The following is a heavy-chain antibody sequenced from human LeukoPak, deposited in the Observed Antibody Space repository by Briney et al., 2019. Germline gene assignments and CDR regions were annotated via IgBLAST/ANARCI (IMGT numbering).Heavy chain of an antibody. D-gene: IGHD3-9*01. CDR3: ARGGKRYFDWLFQAFDY. V-gene: IGHV4-34*01. CDR1: GGSFSGYY. J-gene: IGHJ4*02. Sequence: SETLSLTCAVYGGSFSGYYWSWIRQPPGKGLEWIGEINHSGSTNYNPSLKSRVTISVDTSKNQFSLKLSSATAADTAVYYCARGGKRYFDWLFQAFDYWGQGTLVTVSS. CDR2: INHSGST.